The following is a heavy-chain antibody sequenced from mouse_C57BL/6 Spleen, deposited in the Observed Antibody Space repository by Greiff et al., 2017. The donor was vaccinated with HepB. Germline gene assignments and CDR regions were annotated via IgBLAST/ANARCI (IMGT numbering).Heavy chain of an antibody. J-gene: IGHJ3*01. CDR2: IDPETGGT. CDR3: TRGGRGWFAY. Sequence: QVQLQQSGAELVRPGASVTLSCKASGYTFTDYEMHWVKQTPVHGLEWIGAIDPETGGTAYNQKFKGKAILTADKSSSTAYMELRSLTSEDSAVYYCTRGGRGWFAYWGQGTLVTVSA. CDR1: GYTFTDYE. D-gene: IGHD3-3*01. V-gene: IGHV1-15*01.